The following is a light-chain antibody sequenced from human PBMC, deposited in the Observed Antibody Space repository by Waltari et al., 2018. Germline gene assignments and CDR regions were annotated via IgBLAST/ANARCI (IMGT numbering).Light chain of an antibody. J-gene: IGKJ4*01. CDR3: QQYGSSIT. CDR1: QTVNSAY. V-gene: IGKV3-20*01. CDR2: GAS. Sequence: EVVLTQSPATVSFSPGERATLSCRASQTVNSAYFAWYQQKPGPAPRLLSYGASRRTTGVPGRFRGSGSGTDFTLTIERLEPEDFTLYHCQQYGSSITFGGGTKVEIK.